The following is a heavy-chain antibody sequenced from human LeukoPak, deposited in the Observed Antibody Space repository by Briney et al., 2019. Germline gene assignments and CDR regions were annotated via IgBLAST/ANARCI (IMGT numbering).Heavy chain of an antibody. CDR3: GREGDAFDI. CDR1: GFTFSSYA. J-gene: IGHJ3*02. Sequence: PGGSLRLSCAASGFTFSSYAMSWVRQAPGKGLEWVSAISGSGGSTYYADSVKGRFTISRDNAKNSVYLQMNSLRAEDTAVYYGGREGDAFDIWGHGTTVTVSS. CDR2: ISGSGGST. V-gene: IGHV3-23*01.